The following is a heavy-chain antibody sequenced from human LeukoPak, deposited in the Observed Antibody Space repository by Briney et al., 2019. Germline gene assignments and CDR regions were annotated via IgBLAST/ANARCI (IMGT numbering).Heavy chain of an antibody. V-gene: IGHV3-11*01. CDR1: GFTFSDYY. CDR2: ISSSGSTI. D-gene: IGHD2-8*02. CDR3: ATYRQVLLPFES. Sequence: GGSQRLSCAASGFTFSDYYMSWIRQAPGKGLEWVSYISSSGSTIYYADSVKGRFTISRDNAKNSLYLQMNSLRAEDTAIYYCATYRQVLLPFESWGQGTLVTVSS. J-gene: IGHJ4*02.